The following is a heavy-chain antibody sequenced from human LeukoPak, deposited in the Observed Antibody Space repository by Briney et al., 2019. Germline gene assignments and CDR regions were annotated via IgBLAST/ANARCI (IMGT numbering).Heavy chain of an antibody. D-gene: IGHD1-26*01. CDR2: IYPGDSDA. J-gene: IGHJ4*02. Sequence: GESLEISCQCSGFIFATSWIGWVRQLPGKGLGWMGIIYPGDSDARYSPSFQGQVTISADKSICTAYLQWSSLKASDTAMYYCARSLGSSYYFDYWGQGALVSVSS. CDR3: ARSLGSSYYFDY. V-gene: IGHV5-51*01. CDR1: GFIFATSW.